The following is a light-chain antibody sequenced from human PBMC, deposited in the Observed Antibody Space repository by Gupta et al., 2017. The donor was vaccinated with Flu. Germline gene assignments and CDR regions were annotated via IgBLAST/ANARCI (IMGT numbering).Light chain of an antibody. CDR2: DTS. CDR3: QQEDSLPNA. V-gene: IGKV1-33*01. Sequence: IQMTQSPSSLSASVGDRVTITCQASQDISNYLNWYQQKPGKAPKLLIYDTSKVKTGVPSRFSGSGSGTXYTFTIXSLQPEDFATYYCQQEDSLPNAFGXGTTVEIK. J-gene: IGKJ4*01. CDR1: QDISNY.